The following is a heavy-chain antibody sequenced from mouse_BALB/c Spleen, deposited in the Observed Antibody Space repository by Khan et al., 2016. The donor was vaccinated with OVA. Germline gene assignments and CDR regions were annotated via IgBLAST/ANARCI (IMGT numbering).Heavy chain of an antibody. V-gene: IGHV1S41*01. Sequence: DLVKPGASVKLSCKASGYTFTSYWINWIKQRPGQGLEWIGRIAPGSGSTSYNEMFTDKTTLTVVKSSRTPYIQLISLSSEDSAVYFCASSNYYGRGLYAMDYWGQGTSGAVSS. CDR1: GYTFTSYW. CDR3: ASSNYYGRGLYAMDY. J-gene: IGHJ4*01. CDR2: IAPGSGST. D-gene: IGHD1-1*01.